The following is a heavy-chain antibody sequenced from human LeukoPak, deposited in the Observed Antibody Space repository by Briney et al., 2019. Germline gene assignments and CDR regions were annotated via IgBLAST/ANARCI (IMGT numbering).Heavy chain of an antibody. CDR2: IYTSGST. Sequence: SETLSLTCTVSGGSISSYDRSWIRQPAGKGLEWIGRIYTSGSTNYNPSLKSRVTMSVDTSKNQFSLKLSSVTAADTAVYYCARDLYSYGSEYFDYWGQGTLVTVSS. CDR3: ARDLYSYGSEYFDY. D-gene: IGHD5-18*01. CDR1: GGSISSYD. J-gene: IGHJ4*02. V-gene: IGHV4-4*07.